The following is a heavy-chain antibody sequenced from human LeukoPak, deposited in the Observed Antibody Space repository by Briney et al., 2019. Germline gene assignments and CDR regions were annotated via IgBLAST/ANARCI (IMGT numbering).Heavy chain of an antibody. CDR1: GFTFSSYA. J-gene: IGHJ4*02. CDR3: ARYYYDSSGYPYHFDY. V-gene: IGHV3-23*01. Sequence: PGGSLRLSCAASGFTFSSYAMSWARQAPGKGLEWVSGISGSGGSTYYADSVKGRFTISRDNSKNTVYLKMNSLRAEDTAVYYCARYYYDSSGYPYHFDYWGQGTLVTVSA. D-gene: IGHD3-22*01. CDR2: ISGSGGST.